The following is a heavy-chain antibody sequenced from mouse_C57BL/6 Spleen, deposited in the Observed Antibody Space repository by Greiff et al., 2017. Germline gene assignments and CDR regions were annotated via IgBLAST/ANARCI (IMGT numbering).Heavy chain of an antibody. V-gene: IGHV5-9-1*02. Sequence: EVKLVESGEGLVKPGGSLKLSCAASGFTFSSYAMSWVRQTPEKRLEWVAYISSGGDYIYYADTVKGRFTISRDNARNTLYLQMSSLKSEDTAMYYCTRDGGDYDGTSFAYWGQGTLVTVSA. J-gene: IGHJ3*01. D-gene: IGHD2-4*01. CDR1: GFTFSSYA. CDR2: ISSGGDYI. CDR3: TRDGGDYDGTSFAY.